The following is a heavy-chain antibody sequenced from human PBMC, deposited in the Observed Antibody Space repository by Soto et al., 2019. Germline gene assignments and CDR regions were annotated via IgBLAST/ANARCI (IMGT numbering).Heavy chain of an antibody. J-gene: IGHJ6*02. CDR2: INPNSGGT. CDR3: ARTTTYCISTSCYVGYYGMDV. Sequence: GASVKVSCKASGYTFTGYYMHWVRQAPGQGLEWMGWINPNSGGTNYAQKFQGWVTMTRDTSISTAYMELSRLRSDDTAVYYCARTTTYCISTSCYVGYYGMDVWGQGTTVTVSS. CDR1: GYTFTGYY. V-gene: IGHV1-2*04. D-gene: IGHD2-2*01.